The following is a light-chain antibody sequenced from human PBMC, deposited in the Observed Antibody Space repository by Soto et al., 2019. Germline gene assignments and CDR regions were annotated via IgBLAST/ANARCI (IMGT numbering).Light chain of an antibody. CDR1: QSISSW. CDR3: QQYNSYPWT. V-gene: IGKV1-5*01. CDR2: DAS. Sequence: DIQMTQSPSTLSASVGDRVTITCRASQSISSWLAWYQQKPGKAPKLLIYDASSLESGVPSRFSGSGSGTEFTLPISSLQPDDFATYYCQQYNSYPWTFRQGTKVEIK. J-gene: IGKJ1*01.